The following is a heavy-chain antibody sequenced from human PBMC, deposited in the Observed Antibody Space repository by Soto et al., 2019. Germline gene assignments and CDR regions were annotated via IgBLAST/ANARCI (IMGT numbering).Heavy chain of an antibody. Sequence: GASVKVSCKASGYTFTSYAMHWVRQAPGQRLEWMGWINAGNGNTKYSQKFQGRVTITRDTAASTAYLELSSLTSEDTAVYYCARTIEAAGTGREYYFDYWGQGTLVTVSS. D-gene: IGHD6-13*01. CDR3: ARTIEAAGTGREYYFDY. J-gene: IGHJ4*02. CDR1: GYTFTSYA. CDR2: INAGNGNT. V-gene: IGHV1-3*01.